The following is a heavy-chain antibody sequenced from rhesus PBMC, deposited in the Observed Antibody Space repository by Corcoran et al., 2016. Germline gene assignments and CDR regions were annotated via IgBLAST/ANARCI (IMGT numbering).Heavy chain of an antibody. V-gene: IGHV4-80*01. CDR2: INGNSGST. CDR3: AIDYSGGWSY. Sequence: QVQLQESGPGLVKPSETLSLTCTVSGASISSYWWSWIRQPPGKGLEWIGEINGNSGSTKYNPSLTSRVTISRDTSKNQFSLKLSSVTAADTAVYYCAIDYSGGWSYWGQGVLVTVSS. CDR1: GASISSYW. D-gene: IGHD6-37*01. J-gene: IGHJ4*01.